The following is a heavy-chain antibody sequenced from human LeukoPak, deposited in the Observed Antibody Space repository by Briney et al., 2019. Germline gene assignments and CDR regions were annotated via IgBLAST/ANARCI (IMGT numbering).Heavy chain of an antibody. Sequence: GGSLRLSCAASGFTFSSYGMHWVRQAPGKGLEWVAVISYDGSNKYYADSVKGRFTISRDNSKNTLYLQMNSLRAEDTAVYYCARSPNDYGDFSGYWGQGTLVTVSS. CDR1: GFTFSSYG. CDR3: ARSPNDYGDFSGY. CDR2: ISYDGSNK. V-gene: IGHV3-30*19. J-gene: IGHJ4*02. D-gene: IGHD4-17*01.